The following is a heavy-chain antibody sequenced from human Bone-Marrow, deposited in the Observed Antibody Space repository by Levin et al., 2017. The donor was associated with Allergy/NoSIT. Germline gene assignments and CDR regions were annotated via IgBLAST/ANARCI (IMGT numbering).Heavy chain of an antibody. V-gene: IGHV3-53*01. CDR1: GFTVSNNY. Sequence: GGSLRLSCAASGFTVSNNYMRWVRQAPGKGLEWVSLIYIGGTTYYADSVKGRFTISRDNSKNTVYLQMNSLRADDTAVYYCARNRHCIGGRCYSVWGQGTLVTVSS. CDR3: ARNRHCIGGRCYSV. J-gene: IGHJ4*02. D-gene: IGHD2-15*01. CDR2: IYIGGTT.